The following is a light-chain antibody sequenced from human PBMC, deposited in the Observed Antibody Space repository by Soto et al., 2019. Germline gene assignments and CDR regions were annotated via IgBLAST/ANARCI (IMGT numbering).Light chain of an antibody. Sequence: EIVMTQSPATLSVSPGGRATLSCRASQSVNGNLAWYQQKPGQAPRLLIYEASTRATGIPARFSGRGSGTYFPLTISILQSEDFAVSYCKQYKDWSPITFGGGTQVEMK. CDR3: KQYKDWSPIT. CDR2: EAS. CDR1: QSVNGN. V-gene: IGKV3-15*01. J-gene: IGKJ4*01.